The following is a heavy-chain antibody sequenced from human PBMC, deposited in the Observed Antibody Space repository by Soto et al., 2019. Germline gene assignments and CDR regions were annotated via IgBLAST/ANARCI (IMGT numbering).Heavy chain of an antibody. V-gene: IGHV3-9*01. CDR1: GFTFDDYA. CDR3: AKVDCSSTSCHPFDY. CDR2: ISWNSGSI. D-gene: IGHD2-2*01. Sequence: GGSLRLSCAASGFTFDDYAMHWVRQAPGKGLEWVSGISWNSGSIGYADSVKGRFTISRDNAKNSLYLQMNSLRAEDTALYYCAKVDCSSTSCHPFDYWGQGTLVTVSS. J-gene: IGHJ4*02.